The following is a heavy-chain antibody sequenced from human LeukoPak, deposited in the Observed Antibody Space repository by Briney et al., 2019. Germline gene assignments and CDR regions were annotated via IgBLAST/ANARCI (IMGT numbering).Heavy chain of an antibody. CDR1: GFTFSSYS. CDR3: GRVGGRSKAAKGDAFDI. Sequence: PGGSLRLSCAASGFTFSSYSMNWVRQAPGKGLEWVSSISSGSTYMYYADSVKGRFTISRDNAQNSMYLQMSSLRAEDTAVYYCGRVGGRSKAAKGDAFDIWGQGTMVVVSS. D-gene: IGHD6-6*01. V-gene: IGHV3-21*01. CDR2: ISSGSTYM. J-gene: IGHJ3*02.